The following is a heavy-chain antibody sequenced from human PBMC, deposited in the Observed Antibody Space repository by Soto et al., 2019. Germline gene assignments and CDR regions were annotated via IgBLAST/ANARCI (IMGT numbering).Heavy chain of an antibody. CDR1: GFSLTTSGVG. CDR2: IYWDDDK. J-gene: IGHJ4*02. CDR3: AHRVLRTVFGLVTTTAIYFDV. Sequence: QITLNESGPTVVRPTETLTLTCRFSGFSLTTSGVGVGWIRQSPGKAPEWLALIYWDDDKRYSASLKSRLPITKDTSKNQVVLTVSDLDPTDTATYYCAHRVLRTVFGLVTTTAIYFDVWGQGTPVAVSS. D-gene: IGHD3-3*01. V-gene: IGHV2-5*02.